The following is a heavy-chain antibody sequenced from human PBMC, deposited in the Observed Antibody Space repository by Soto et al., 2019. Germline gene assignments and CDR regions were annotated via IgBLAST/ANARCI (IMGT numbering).Heavy chain of an antibody. V-gene: IGHV1-2*02. J-gene: IGHJ4*02. CDR1: GYTFTGYY. CDR3: ARGSNDSRSSYFDY. CDR2: VNPNSGGT. Sequence: QVQLVQSGAEVKKPGASVKVSCKASGYTFTGYYIHWVRQAPGQGLEWMGWVNPNSGGTSNAQKFQGRVTLIRDTSISTASMELSRLRFDDTAVYYCARGSNDSRSSYFDYWGQGTLVTVSS. D-gene: IGHD6-6*01.